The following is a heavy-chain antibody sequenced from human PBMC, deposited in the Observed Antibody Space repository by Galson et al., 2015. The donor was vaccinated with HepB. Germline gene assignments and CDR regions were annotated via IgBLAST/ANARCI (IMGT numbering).Heavy chain of an antibody. D-gene: IGHD6-13*01. CDR2: ISYDGSNK. CDR1: GFTFSSYA. CDR3: ARGQGIAAAGNGGPYDFDY. J-gene: IGHJ4*02. V-gene: IGHV3-30*04. Sequence: SLRLSCAASGFTFSSYAMHWVRQAPGKGLEWVAVISYDGSNKYYADSVKGRFTISRDNSKNTLYLQMNSLRAEDTAVYYCARGQGIAAAGNGGPYDFDYWGQGTLVTVSS.